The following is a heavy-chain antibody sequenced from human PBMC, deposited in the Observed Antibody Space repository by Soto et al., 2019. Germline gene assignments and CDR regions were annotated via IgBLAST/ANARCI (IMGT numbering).Heavy chain of an antibody. Sequence: PGGSLRLSCAASGFTVSSKYMSWVRQAPGKGLEWVSSISSSSSYIYYADSVKGRFTISRDNAKNSLYLQMNSLRAEDMAVYYCARDLYSSSARYFDYWGQGTLVTVSS. CDR1: GFTVSSKY. V-gene: IGHV3-21*01. D-gene: IGHD6-6*01. CDR3: ARDLYSSSARYFDY. J-gene: IGHJ4*02. CDR2: ISSSSSYI.